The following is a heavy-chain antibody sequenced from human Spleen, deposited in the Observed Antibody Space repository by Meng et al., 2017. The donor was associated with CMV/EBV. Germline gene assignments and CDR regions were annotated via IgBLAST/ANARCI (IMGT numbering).Heavy chain of an antibody. CDR3: SKRGGGSYYYDRYYGMDV. CDR2: ISASGDST. J-gene: IGHJ6*02. D-gene: IGHD1-26*01. V-gene: IGHV3-23*01. Sequence: GESLKISCAASGFTFSSYWMSWVRQAPGKGLEWVSSISASGDSTSYTDSVKGRFTISRDNSRKTLFLGMDSLRAEDTAVYLCSKRGGGSYYYDRYYGMDVWGPGATVTVSS. CDR1: GFTFSSYW.